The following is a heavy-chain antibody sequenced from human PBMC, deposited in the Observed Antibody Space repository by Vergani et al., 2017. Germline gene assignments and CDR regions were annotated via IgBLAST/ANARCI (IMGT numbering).Heavy chain of an antibody. J-gene: IGHJ3*02. CDR2: LSASDRRT. CDR3: AKVGRSEVAGTFGAFDI. CDR1: GFTFIMHA. D-gene: IGHD6-19*01. V-gene: IGHV3-23*01. Sequence: EVQLLKSGGDLVQPGGSLRLSCAASGFTFIMHAMSWVRQAPGKGLEWVSTLSASDRRTHYADSVKGRFTISRDNSKNTLFLHMNSLRPEDTAVYYCAKVGRSEVAGTFGAFDIWGQGTMVTVSS.